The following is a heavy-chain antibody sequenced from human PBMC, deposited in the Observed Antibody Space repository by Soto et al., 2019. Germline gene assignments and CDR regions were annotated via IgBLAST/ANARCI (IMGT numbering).Heavy chain of an antibody. CDR1: GFSVSTSGAG. V-gene: IGHV2-5*01. CDR3: AQMYGGNYYRWYFHY. CDR2: ISWKDDK. Sequence: RPTRVNPTQNLTLPCPFSGFSVSTSGAGVGWIRQPPGKALEWLALISWKDDKRYNPGLKSRLTITKDTSKTQVVLTMTNMDPVDTGTYFCAQMYGGNYYRWYFHYRCQ. D-gene: IGHD3-10*01. J-gene: IGHJ1*01.